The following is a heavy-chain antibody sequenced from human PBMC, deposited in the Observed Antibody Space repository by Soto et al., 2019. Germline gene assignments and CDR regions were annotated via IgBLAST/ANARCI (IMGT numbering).Heavy chain of an antibody. CDR2: IFYSGTT. CDR3: VRGGAIGTTRWFDP. V-gene: IGHV4-59*11. J-gene: IGHJ5*02. CDR1: GGFITSHY. D-gene: IGHD1-1*01. Sequence: SETLSLTCTVSGGFITSHYWSWIRQSPGKGLEWIGYIFYSGTTNYSPSLKSRATISVDSSKNQLSLDLRSVTAADTAVYYCVRGGAIGTTRWFDPWGQGTLVTVSS.